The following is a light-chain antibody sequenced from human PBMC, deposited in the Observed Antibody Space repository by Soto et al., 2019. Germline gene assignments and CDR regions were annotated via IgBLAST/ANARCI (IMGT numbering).Light chain of an antibody. CDR3: SSYTSSSSVV. V-gene: IGLV2-14*01. CDR1: SSDVGGYNY. Sequence: QSALTQPASVSGSLGQSITISCTGTSSDVGGYNYVSWYQQHPGKAPKLMIYEVSYRPSGVSNRFSASKSGNTASLTISGLQAEDEADYYCSSYTSSSSVVFGGGTNLNVL. CDR2: EVS. J-gene: IGLJ3*02.